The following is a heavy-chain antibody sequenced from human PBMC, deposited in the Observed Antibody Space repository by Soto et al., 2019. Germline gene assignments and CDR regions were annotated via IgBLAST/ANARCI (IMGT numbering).Heavy chain of an antibody. J-gene: IGHJ6*02. D-gene: IGHD5-12*01. V-gene: IGHV4-30-4*01. CDR2: IYYSGST. Sequence: SETLSLTCTVSGGSINSADYYWSWVRQPPGKGLEWIGYIYYSGSTFVNPSLKSRVTISKDMSRNQFSPRLNSMTAADTAVYYCARAIVVTIGGMDVWGHGTTVTVSS. CDR1: GGSINSADYY. CDR3: ARAIVVTIGGMDV.